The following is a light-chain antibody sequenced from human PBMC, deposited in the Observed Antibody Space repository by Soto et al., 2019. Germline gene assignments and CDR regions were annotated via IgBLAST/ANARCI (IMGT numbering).Light chain of an antibody. J-gene: IGKJ4*01. V-gene: IGKV1-39*01. CDR1: QSISSY. CDR3: QQSYSTPLT. CDR2: AAS. Sequence: DLQMTQSPSSLSASVGDRVTITCRASQSISSYLNWYQQKPGKAPKLLIYAASSLQSGVPSRFSGGGSGTDFTLTISSLQPEDSATYYCQQSYSTPLTFGGGTKVEIK.